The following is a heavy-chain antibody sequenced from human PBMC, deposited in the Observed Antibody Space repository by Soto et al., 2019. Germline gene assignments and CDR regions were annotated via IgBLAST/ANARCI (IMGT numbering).Heavy chain of an antibody. CDR2: ISPYNGNT. Sequence: QVQLVQSGAEVKKPGASVKVSCKASGYTFTNYGISWVRQAPGQGLEWMGWISPYNGNTKYAQKVQGGVTMTTDTSKSTAYMGLRSLRSDDTAVYYCARIRESCSGGSCYPLYGMDVWGQGTTVTVSS. CDR3: ARIRESCSGGSCYPLYGMDV. V-gene: IGHV1-18*01. J-gene: IGHJ6*02. D-gene: IGHD2-15*01. CDR1: GYTFTNYG.